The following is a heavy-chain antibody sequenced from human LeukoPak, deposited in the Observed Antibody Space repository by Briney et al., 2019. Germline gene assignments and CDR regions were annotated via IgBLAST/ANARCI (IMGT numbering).Heavy chain of an antibody. D-gene: IGHD5-12*01. Sequence: GGSLRLSCAASGFTFSGYAMSWVRLAPGKGLEWVSGISGSGGSTYYADSVKGRFTISRDSFKNTLYLQMHGLRAEDTALYYCVKDGCSDSGCPRPYNWFDPWGQGTLVTVSS. V-gene: IGHV3-23*01. CDR3: VKDGCSDSGCPRPYNWFDP. CDR1: GFTFSGYA. J-gene: IGHJ5*02. CDR2: ISGSGGST.